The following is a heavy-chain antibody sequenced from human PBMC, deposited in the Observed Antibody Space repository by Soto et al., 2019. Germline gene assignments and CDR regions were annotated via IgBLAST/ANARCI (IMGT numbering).Heavy chain of an antibody. CDR1: GATFSSYA. Sequence: SVKTSCKASGATFSSYAISWVRQAPGQGLEWMGGIIPIFGTANYAQKFQGRVTITAGESTSAAYMELSSLRSEDTPVYYCARADRYCTNGVCNRNLDYWGKGTRVTVAS. J-gene: IGHJ4*02. CDR2: IIPIFGTA. D-gene: IGHD2-8*01. CDR3: ARADRYCTNGVCNRNLDY. V-gene: IGHV1-69*01.